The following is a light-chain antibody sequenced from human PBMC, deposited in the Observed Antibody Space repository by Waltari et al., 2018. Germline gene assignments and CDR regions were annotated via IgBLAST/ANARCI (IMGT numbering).Light chain of an antibody. CDR2: DVK. CDR1: SSDVGGYNY. Sequence: QSDLSQPASMSGSPGQSITISCTGTSSDVGGYNYVSWYQEYPGKAPKLIIYDVKNLPSGVSNRFSCSKSGNTASLTISGLQAEDEADYYCSSYTSTSTVLFGGGTKVTVL. J-gene: IGLJ2*01. CDR3: SSYTSTSTVL. V-gene: IGLV2-14*03.